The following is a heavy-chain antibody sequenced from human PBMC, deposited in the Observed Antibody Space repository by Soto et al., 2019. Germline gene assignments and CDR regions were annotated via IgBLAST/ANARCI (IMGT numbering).Heavy chain of an antibody. CDR2: ISGSGGST. V-gene: IGHV3-23*01. Sequence: PGGSLRLSCAASGFTFSSYAMSWVRQAPGKGLEWVSAISGSGGSTYYADSVKGRFTISRDNSKNTLYLQMNSLRAEDTAVYYCAKDIHDPTSYYYYYYGMDVWGQGTTVTVSS. J-gene: IGHJ6*02. D-gene: IGHD3-16*01. CDR1: GFTFSSYA. CDR3: AKDIHDPTSYYYYYYGMDV.